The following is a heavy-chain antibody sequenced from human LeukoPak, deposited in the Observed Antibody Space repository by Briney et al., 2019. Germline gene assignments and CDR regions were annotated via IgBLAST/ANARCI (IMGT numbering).Heavy chain of an antibody. J-gene: IGHJ3*02. Sequence: SETLSLTCTVSGGSISSYYWSWIRQPAGKGLEWIGRIYTSGSTNYNPSLKSRVTMSVDTSKNQFSLKLSSVTAADTAAYYCARVARYYDILTGYYLGAFDIWGQGTMVTVSS. CDR1: GGSISSYY. CDR3: ARVARYYDILTGYYLGAFDI. CDR2: IYTSGST. D-gene: IGHD3-9*01. V-gene: IGHV4-4*07.